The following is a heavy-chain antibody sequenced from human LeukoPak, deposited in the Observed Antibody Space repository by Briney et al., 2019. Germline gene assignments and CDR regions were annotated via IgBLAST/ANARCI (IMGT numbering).Heavy chain of an antibody. Sequence: SLRLSCAASGFTFSSYWMNWARQAPGKGLEWVASINHNGNVNYYVDSVKGRFTISRDNAKNSLYLQMSNLRAEDTAVYFCARGGGLDVWGQGATVTVSS. CDR3: ARGGGLDV. V-gene: IGHV3-7*03. CDR2: INHNGNVN. D-gene: IGHD3-16*01. J-gene: IGHJ6*02. CDR1: GFTFSSYW.